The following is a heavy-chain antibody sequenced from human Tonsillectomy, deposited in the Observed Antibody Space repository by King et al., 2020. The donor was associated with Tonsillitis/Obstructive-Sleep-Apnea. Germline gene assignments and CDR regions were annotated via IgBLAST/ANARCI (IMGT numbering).Heavy chain of an antibody. CDR1: GGSFSGYY. CDR2: INHSGST. D-gene: IGHD2-15*01. CDR3: ARGGRGYCSGGSCYRHWFDP. V-gene: IGHV4-34*01. J-gene: IGHJ5*02. Sequence: VQLQKWGAGLLKPSETLSLTCAVYGGSFSGYYWSWIRQPPGKGLEWIGEINHSGSTNYNPSLKSRVTISVDTSKNQFSLKLSSVTAADTAVYYCARGGRGYCSGGSCYRHWFDPWGQGTLVTVSS.